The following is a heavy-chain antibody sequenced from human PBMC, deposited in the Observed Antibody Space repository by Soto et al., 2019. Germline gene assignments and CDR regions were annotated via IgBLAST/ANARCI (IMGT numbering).Heavy chain of an antibody. Sequence: EVQLVESGGGLVQPGRSLRLSCAASGFTFDDYAMHWVRQAPGKGLEWVSGISWNSASIGYAGSVKGRFTISRDNAKNSLYLQMNSLRAEDTALYYCAKTLKEEGYYYYGLDVWGQGTTVTVSS. CDR3: AKTLKEEGYYYYGLDV. CDR1: GFTFDDYA. J-gene: IGHJ6*02. CDR2: ISWNSASI. V-gene: IGHV3-9*01.